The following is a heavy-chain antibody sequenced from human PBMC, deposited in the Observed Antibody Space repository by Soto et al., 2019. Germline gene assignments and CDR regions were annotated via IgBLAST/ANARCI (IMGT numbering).Heavy chain of an antibody. Sequence: SGPTLVNPTQTLTLTCTFSGFSLSTYGVSVGWIRQPPGKALEWLALIYWDNDKYYSTSLKTRLTISKDTSKNQVVLTMTNMDPVDTATYYCARIPGSGWYFDYWGQGTLVTVS. CDR3: ARIPGSGWYFDY. V-gene: IGHV2-70*01. D-gene: IGHD6-19*01. CDR1: GFSLSTYGVS. J-gene: IGHJ4*02. CDR2: IYWDNDK.